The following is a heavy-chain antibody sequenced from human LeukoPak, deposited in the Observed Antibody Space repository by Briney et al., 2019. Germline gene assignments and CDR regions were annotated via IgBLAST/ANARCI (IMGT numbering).Heavy chain of an antibody. D-gene: IGHD2-2*01. Sequence: SETLSLTCTVSGGSISSYYWSWIRQPPGKGLEWIGYIYYSGSTNYNPSLKSRVTISVDTSKNQFSLKLSSVTAADTAVYYCARGGSPAYRLDYWGQGTLVTVSS. J-gene: IGHJ4*02. V-gene: IGHV4-59*01. CDR1: GGSISSYY. CDR2: IYYSGST. CDR3: ARGGSPAYRLDY.